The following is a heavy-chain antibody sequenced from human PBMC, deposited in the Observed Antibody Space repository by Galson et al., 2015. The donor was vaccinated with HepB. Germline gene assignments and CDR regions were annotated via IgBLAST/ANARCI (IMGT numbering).Heavy chain of an antibody. CDR1: GFTFSSYS. V-gene: IGHV3-21*01. D-gene: IGHD6-19*01. Sequence: AVRLSCAASGFTFSSYSMNWVRQAPGKGREGVASISRSSSHIYYEESVKGRFTISRDNAKNSLYLQMNSLRAEDTAVYYCARDGAQWLAQYYFDYWGQGALVTVSS. CDR2: ISRSSSHI. CDR3: ARDGAQWLAQYYFDY. J-gene: IGHJ4*02.